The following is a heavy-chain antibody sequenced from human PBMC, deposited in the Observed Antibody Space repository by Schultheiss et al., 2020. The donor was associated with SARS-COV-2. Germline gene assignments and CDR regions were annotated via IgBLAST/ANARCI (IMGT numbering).Heavy chain of an antibody. D-gene: IGHD5-18*01. CDR2: IYYSGST. J-gene: IGHJ4*02. CDR3: ARGYYYFDY. V-gene: IGHV4-59*12. Sequence: SETLSLTCTVSGGSISSYYWSWIRQPPGKGLEWIGYIYYSGSTYYNPSLKSRVTMSVDTSKNQFSLKLSSVTAADTAVYYCARGYYYFDYWGQGTLVTVSS. CDR1: GGSISSYY.